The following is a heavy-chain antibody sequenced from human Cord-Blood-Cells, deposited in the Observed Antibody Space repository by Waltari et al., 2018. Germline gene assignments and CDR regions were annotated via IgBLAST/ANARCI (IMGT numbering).Heavy chain of an antibody. CDR3: ARVPASTVVTDY. CDR1: GGSFSGYY. Sequence: QVQLQQWGAGLLKPSETLSLTCAVYGGSFSGYYWSWIRQPPGTGLEWIGEINHSGRTNYNPSLKSRVTISVDTSKNQFSLKLSSVTAADTAVYYCARVPASTVVTDYWGQGTLVTVSS. V-gene: IGHV4-34*01. D-gene: IGHD4-17*01. J-gene: IGHJ4*02. CDR2: INHSGRT.